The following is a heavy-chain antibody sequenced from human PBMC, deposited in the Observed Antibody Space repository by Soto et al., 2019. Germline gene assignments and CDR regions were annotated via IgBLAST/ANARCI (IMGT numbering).Heavy chain of an antibody. CDR1: GGIFSSYA. Sequence: QVQLVQSGAEVKKPGSSVKVSCKASGGIFSSYAISWLRQAPGQGLEWMGAVIPLLGQAYYAQNFQDRVTITADESTRTAYMDLISLRSDDTAVYFCARIGAVGAPPGADFWGQGTLVTVSS. J-gene: IGHJ4*02. CDR2: VIPLLGQA. D-gene: IGHD1-26*01. CDR3: ARIGAVGAPPGADF. V-gene: IGHV1-69*01.